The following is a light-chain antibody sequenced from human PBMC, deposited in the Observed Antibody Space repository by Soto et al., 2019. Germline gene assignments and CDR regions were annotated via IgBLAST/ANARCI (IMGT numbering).Light chain of an antibody. CDR1: SNDIGGYNY. Sequence: QSALTQPASVSGSPGQSITFSCTGTSNDIGGYNYVSWYQQHPGKAPKLMIFDVSNRPSGVSDRFSGSKSGNTASLTISGLQAEDEADYYCSSYTSSSTLLYGGVTTLTVL. J-gene: IGLJ2*01. V-gene: IGLV2-14*01. CDR3: SSYTSSSTLL. CDR2: DVS.